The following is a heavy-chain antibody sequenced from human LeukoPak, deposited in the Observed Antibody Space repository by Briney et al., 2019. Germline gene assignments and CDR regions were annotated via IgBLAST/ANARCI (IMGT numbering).Heavy chain of an antibody. CDR2: IIPILAIA. Sequence: SVKVSCKASGGTFSSYTISWVRQAPGQGLEWMGRIIPILAIANYAQNFQGRVTITADKSTSTAYMELSSLRSEDTAVYYCARPLGPTVINALDYWGQGTLVTVSS. CDR1: GGTFSSYT. V-gene: IGHV1-69*02. J-gene: IGHJ4*02. CDR3: ARPLGPTVINALDY. D-gene: IGHD4-17*01.